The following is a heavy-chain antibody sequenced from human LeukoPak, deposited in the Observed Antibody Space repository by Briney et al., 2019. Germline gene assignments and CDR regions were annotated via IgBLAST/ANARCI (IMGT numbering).Heavy chain of an antibody. J-gene: IGHJ4*02. V-gene: IGHV3-74*01. Sequence: GGSLRLSCAASGFTFSGCWMEWVRQAPGKGLVWVSHINSDGSTTNYADSVKGRFTISRDNAKKTLYLQMSSMRAEDTAVYYCARGRGNYYYFDYWGQGTLVTVSS. D-gene: IGHD1-26*01. CDR1: GFTFSGCW. CDR3: ARGRGNYYYFDY. CDR2: INSDGSTT.